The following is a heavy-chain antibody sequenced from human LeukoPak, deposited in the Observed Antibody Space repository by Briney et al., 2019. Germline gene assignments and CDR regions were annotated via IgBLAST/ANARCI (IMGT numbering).Heavy chain of an antibody. D-gene: IGHD6-13*01. CDR2: MNPHNGKT. CDR3: ARTPGIAAAGPFDY. V-gene: IGHV1-8*01. CDR1: GYIFSSYD. J-gene: IGHJ4*02. Sequence: AASVKVSCKASGYIFSSYDINWVRQATGQGLEWMGWMNPHNGKTGYAQKLQGRVTMTTDTSTSTAYMELRSLRSDDTAVYYCARTPGIAAAGPFDYWGQGTLVTVSS.